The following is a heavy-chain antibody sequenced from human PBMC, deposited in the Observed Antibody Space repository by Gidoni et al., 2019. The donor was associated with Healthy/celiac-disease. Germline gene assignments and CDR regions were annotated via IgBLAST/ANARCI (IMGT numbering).Heavy chain of an antibody. D-gene: IGHD6-19*01. CDR2: INPNSGGT. J-gene: IGHJ6*02. Sequence: QVQLVQSGAEVKKPGASVKVSCKASGSTFTGYYMHWVRQAPGQGLEWMGWINPNSGGTNYAQKFQGRVTMTRDTFISTAYMELSRLRSDDTAVYYCATPLAVAGTYYYYGMDVWGQGTTVTVSS. V-gene: IGHV1-2*02. CDR3: ATPLAVAGTYYYYGMDV. CDR1: GSTFTGYY.